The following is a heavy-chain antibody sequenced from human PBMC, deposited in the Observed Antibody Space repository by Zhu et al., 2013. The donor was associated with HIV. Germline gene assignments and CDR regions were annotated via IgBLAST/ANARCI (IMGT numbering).Heavy chain of an antibody. CDR2: MNPNSGNT. D-gene: IGHD4-4*01. CDR1: GYTFTTYD. Sequence: QVQLVQSGAEVKKPGASVKVSCKASGYTFTTYDVNWVRQATGQGLEWMGWMNPNSGNTGYAQKFQGRVAMTRNTSISTAYMELSSLRSEDTAVYYCAHTVTKGGRYYYYYYGMDVWGQGTTVTVSS. CDR3: AHTVTKGGRYYYYYYGMDV. V-gene: IGHV1-8*01. J-gene: IGHJ6*02.